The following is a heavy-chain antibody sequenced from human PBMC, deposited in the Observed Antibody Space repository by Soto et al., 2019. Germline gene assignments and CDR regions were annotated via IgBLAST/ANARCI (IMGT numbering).Heavy chain of an antibody. CDR3: ARGSSSGSYYNHYYYYGMDV. CDR2: IIPIFGTA. Sequence: SVKVSCKASGGTFSSYAISWVRQAPGQGLEWMGGIIPIFGTANYAQKFQGRVTITADESTSTAYMELSSLRSEDTAVYYCARGSSSGSYYNHYYYYGMDVWGQGTTVIVSS. D-gene: IGHD1-26*01. J-gene: IGHJ6*02. CDR1: GGTFSSYA. V-gene: IGHV1-69*13.